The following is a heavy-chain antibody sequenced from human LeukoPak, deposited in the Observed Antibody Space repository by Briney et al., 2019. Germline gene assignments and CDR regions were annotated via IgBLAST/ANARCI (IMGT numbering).Heavy chain of an antibody. J-gene: IGHJ3*02. V-gene: IGHV1-69*05. CDR1: GGTFSSYA. CDR3: ATPAYCGGDCYLDSDAFDI. Sequence: SVKVSCKASGGTFSSYAISWVRQAPGQGLEWMGGIIPIFGTANYAQKFQGRVTITTDESTSTAYMELSSLRSEDTAVYYCATPAYCGGDCYLDSDAFDIWGHGTMVTVSS. CDR2: IIPIFGTA. D-gene: IGHD2-21*02.